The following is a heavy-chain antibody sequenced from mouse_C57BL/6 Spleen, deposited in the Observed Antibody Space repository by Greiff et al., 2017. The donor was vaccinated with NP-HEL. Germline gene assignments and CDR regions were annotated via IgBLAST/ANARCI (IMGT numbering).Heavy chain of an antibody. CDR1: GYTFTDYN. CDR2: INPNNGGT. V-gene: IGHV1-18*01. Sequence: EVQLQQSGPELVKPGASVKIPCKASGYTFTDYNMDWVKQSHGKSLEWIGDINPNNGGTIYNQKFKGKATLTVDKSSSTANMELRSLTSEDTAVYYCARRGYGNLRGGYFEVWGTGTTVTVSS. CDR3: ARRGYGNLRGGYFEV. J-gene: IGHJ1*03. D-gene: IGHD2-1*01.